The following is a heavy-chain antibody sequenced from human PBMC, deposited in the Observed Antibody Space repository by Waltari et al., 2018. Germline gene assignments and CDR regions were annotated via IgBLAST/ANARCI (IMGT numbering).Heavy chain of an antibody. CDR1: GLPFSRYW. CDR3: ARGARRTTVTTGWWYFDL. V-gene: IGHV3-74*01. J-gene: IGHJ2*01. D-gene: IGHD4-17*01. Sequence: EVQLVESGGGLVQPGGSLRLSCAAAGLPFSRYWLPWVRQAPGKGLGWVSRSNSDGSSTSYADSVKGRFTISKDNAKNTVYLQMNSLRAEDTAIYYCARGARRTTVTTGWWYFDLWGRGTLVTVSS. CDR2: SNSDGSST.